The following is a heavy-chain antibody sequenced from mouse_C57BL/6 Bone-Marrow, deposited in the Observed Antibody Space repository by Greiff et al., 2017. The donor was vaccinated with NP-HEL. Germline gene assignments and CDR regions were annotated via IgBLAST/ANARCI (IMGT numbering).Heavy chain of an antibody. CDR2: ISYDGSN. CDR1: GYSITSGYY. CDR3: ARASWLRRYFDV. D-gene: IGHD2-2*01. Sequence: EVKLQESGPGLVKPSQSLSLTCSVTGYSITSGYYWNWIRQFPGNKLEWMGYISYDGSNNYNPSLKNRISITRATSKNQFFLKLNSVTTEDTATYYCARASWLRRYFDVWGTGTTVTVSS. V-gene: IGHV3-6*01. J-gene: IGHJ1*03.